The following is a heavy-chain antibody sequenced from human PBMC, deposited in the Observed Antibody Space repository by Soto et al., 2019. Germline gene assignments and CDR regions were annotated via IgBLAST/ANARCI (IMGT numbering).Heavy chain of an antibody. J-gene: IGHJ4*02. CDR2: ISAYNGNT. CDR1: GYTFTSYG. V-gene: IGHV1-18*01. Sequence: ASVKVSCKASGYTFTSYGISWVRQAPGQGLEWMGWISAYNGNTNYAQKLQGRVTMTTDTSTSTAYMELRSLRSDDTAVYYCARDQTDILTGYYGPGYWGQGTLVTSPQ. D-gene: IGHD3-9*01. CDR3: ARDQTDILTGYYGPGY.